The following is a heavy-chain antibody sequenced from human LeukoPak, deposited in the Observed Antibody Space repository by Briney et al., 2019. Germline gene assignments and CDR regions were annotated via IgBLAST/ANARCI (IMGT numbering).Heavy chain of an antibody. Sequence: PGRSLRLSCAASGFTFSSYGMHGVRQAPGKGLEWVAVISYDGSNKYYADSVKGRFTISGDNSKNTLYLQMNSLRAEDTAVYYCAIIAAAGGDFDYWGQGTLVTVSS. J-gene: IGHJ4*02. CDR3: AIIAAAGGDFDY. V-gene: IGHV3-30*03. CDR2: ISYDGSNK. CDR1: GFTFSSYG. D-gene: IGHD6-13*01.